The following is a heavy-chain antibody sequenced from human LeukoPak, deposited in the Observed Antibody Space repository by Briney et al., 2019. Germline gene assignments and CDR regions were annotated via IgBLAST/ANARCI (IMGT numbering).Heavy chain of an antibody. CDR2: INHSGST. V-gene: IGHV4-34*01. CDR3: ARELAVGQHFDY. J-gene: IGHJ4*02. D-gene: IGHD1-1*01. Sequence: SETLSLTFAVYGGSFSCYYWSWIRQPPGKGLEWIGEINHSGSTNYNPSLKSRVTISVDTSKNQFSLKLSSVTAADTAVYYCARELAVGQHFDYWGQGTLVTVSS. CDR1: GGSFSCYY.